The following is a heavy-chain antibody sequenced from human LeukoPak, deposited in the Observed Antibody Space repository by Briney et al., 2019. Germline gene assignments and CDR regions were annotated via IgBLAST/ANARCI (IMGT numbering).Heavy chain of an antibody. CDR3: ARGHSSSRLTYNWFDP. D-gene: IGHD6-6*01. V-gene: IGHV1-69*13. J-gene: IGHJ5*02. CDR1: GYTFTSYG. CDR2: IIPIFGTA. Sequence: SVKVSCKASGYTFTSYGISWVRQALGQGLEWMGGIIPIFGTANYAQKFQGRVSITADESTSTAYMELSSLRSEDTAVYYCARGHSSSRLTYNWFDPWGQGTLVTVST.